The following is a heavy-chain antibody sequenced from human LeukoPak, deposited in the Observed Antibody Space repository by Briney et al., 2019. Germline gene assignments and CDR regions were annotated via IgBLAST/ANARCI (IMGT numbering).Heavy chain of an antibody. D-gene: IGHD1-26*01. V-gene: IGHV3-9*01. CDR2: INWNGGGT. CDR1: GFTFKNYG. Sequence: GRSLRLSCAATGFTFKNYGMHWVRQPPGKGLEWVSSINWNGGGTDYADSVKGRFTISRDNAKNSLYLQLSSLRPEDTALYYCAKHMRATNTYSFFGLDVWGQGTTVTVSS. J-gene: IGHJ6*02. CDR3: AKHMRATNTYSFFGLDV.